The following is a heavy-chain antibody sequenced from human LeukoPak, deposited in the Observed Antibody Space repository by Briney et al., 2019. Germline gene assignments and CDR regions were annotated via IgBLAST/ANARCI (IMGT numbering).Heavy chain of an antibody. CDR3: ARGGEGYNDDVFEV. V-gene: IGHV4-59*11. J-gene: IGHJ3*01. CDR1: GDSIRSHY. Sequence: SETLSLTCTVSGDSIRSHYCAWIRQPPGKGLEWIGHIYNSATTDYNPSFKSRVTISLDTSKKQFSLKMTSVTALDSAVYYCARGGEGYNDDVFEVWGLGTAVTVSS. CDR2: IYNSATT. D-gene: IGHD5-24*01.